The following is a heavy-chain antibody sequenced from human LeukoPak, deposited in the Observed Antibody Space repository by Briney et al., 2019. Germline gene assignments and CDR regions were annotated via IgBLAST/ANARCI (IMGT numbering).Heavy chain of an antibody. Sequence: GGSLRLSCAASGFTFSNAWMSWVRQAPGKGLEWVGRIKSKTDGGTTDYAAPVKGRFTISRYDSKNTLYLQMNSLKTEDTAVYYCTTDQWFGELYWFDPWGQGTLVTVSS. V-gene: IGHV3-15*01. CDR2: IKSKTDGGTT. CDR3: TTDQWFGELYWFDP. D-gene: IGHD3-10*01. J-gene: IGHJ5*02. CDR1: GFTFSNAW.